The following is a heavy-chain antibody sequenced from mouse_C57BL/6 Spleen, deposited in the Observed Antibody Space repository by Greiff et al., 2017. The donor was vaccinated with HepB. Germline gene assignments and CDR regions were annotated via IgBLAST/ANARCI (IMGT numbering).Heavy chain of an antibody. J-gene: IGHJ3*01. CDR3: ARWNYYGRFAY. Sequence: EVQLQQSGPVLVKPGASVKMSCKASGYTFTDYYMNWVKQSHGKSLEWIGVINPYNGGTSYNQKFKGKATLTVDKSSSTAYMELNSLTSEDSAVYYCARWNYYGRFAYWGQGTLVTVSA. CDR2: INPYNGGT. D-gene: IGHD1-1*01. V-gene: IGHV1-19*01. CDR1: GYTFTDYY.